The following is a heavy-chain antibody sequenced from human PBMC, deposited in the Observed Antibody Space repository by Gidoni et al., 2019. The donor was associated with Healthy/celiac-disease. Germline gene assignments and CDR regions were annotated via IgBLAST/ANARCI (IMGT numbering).Heavy chain of an antibody. CDR1: GYTFTSYV. Sequence: QVQLVQSGAAVKKPGASVKVSCTASGYTFTSYVIRRVRQAPGQGLEWMGWISAYNVNTNYAQKLQGRVTMTTDTSTSTAYMELRSLRSDDTAVYYCARDRDDILTGSYYYYGMDVWGQGTTVTVSS. J-gene: IGHJ6*02. V-gene: IGHV1-18*01. D-gene: IGHD3-9*01. CDR3: ARDRDDILTGSYYYYGMDV. CDR2: ISAYNVNT.